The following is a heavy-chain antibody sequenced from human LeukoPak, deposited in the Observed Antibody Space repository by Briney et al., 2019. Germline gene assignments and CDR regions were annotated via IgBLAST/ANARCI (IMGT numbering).Heavy chain of an antibody. V-gene: IGHV3-53*01. Sequence: PGGSLRLSCAASGFTVSSNYTSSVRQAPGKGLEWVSVIYSGGSTYYADSVKGRFTISRDNSKNTLYLQMNSLRAEDTAVYYCASLYSGSYASWGQGTLVTISS. CDR1: GFTVSSNY. D-gene: IGHD1-26*01. CDR3: ASLYSGSYAS. CDR2: IYSGGST. J-gene: IGHJ5*02.